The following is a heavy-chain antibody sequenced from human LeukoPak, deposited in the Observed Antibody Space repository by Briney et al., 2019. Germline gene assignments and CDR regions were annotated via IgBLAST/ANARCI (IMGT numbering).Heavy chain of an antibody. CDR2: IYYSGST. J-gene: IGHJ6*03. D-gene: IGHD3-10*01. CDR1: GYSISSGYY. CDR3: ARDRTTVRFGELWGYYYYYMDV. V-gene: IGHV4-61*01. Sequence: SETLSLTCAVSGYSISSGYYWGWIRQPPGKGLEWIGYIYYSGSTNYNPSLKSRVTISVDTSKNQFSLKLSSVTAADTAVYYCARDRTTVRFGELWGYYYYYMDVWGKGTTVTVSS.